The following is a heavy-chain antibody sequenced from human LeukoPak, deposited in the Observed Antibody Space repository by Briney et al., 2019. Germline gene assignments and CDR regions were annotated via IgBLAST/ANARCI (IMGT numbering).Heavy chain of an antibody. Sequence: GGSLRLSCASSGFTFSSYAMHWVRQAPGKGLEYVSGINRNGASTYYANFVKGRFTISRDNSKNAVYLQMGTLRAEDMSVYYCARDVRGYSYGSYYYYYYYLSVWRKGTTVTVSS. D-gene: IGHD5-18*01. J-gene: IGHJ6*03. CDR3: ARDVRGYSYGSYYYYYYYLSV. CDR2: INRNGAST. CDR1: GFTFSSYA. V-gene: IGHV3-64*01.